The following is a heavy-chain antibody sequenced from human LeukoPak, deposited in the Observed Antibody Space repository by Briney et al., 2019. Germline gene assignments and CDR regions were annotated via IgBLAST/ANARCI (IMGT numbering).Heavy chain of an antibody. J-gene: IGHJ4*02. CDR2: ISGCGDST. D-gene: IGHD3-10*01. CDR3: AKGRNAVVRGVIY. V-gene: IGHV3-23*01. Sequence: GGSLRLSWAASGFTFSSYALSWVRQAPGKGLEWVSGISGCGDSTHYADSVKGRFTISRDNSKNTVYLQMNSLRGDDTAVYYCAKGRNAVVRGVIYWGQGTLVSVSS. CDR1: GFTFSSYA.